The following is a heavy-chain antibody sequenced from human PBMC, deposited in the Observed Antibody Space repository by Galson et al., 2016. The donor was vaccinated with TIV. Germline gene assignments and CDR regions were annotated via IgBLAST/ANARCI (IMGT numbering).Heavy chain of an antibody. CDR1: GYTFSIYA. D-gene: IGHD1-14*01. CDR2: INAGNGNT. J-gene: IGHJ3*02. CDR3: ARDKTEYDVFDI. V-gene: IGHV1-3*01. Sequence: SVKVSCKASGYTFSIYAMHWVRQAPGRSLEWMGWINAGNGNTKYSQKFQGRVTITRDTSASTVYMELSRLRSEDTAIYYCARDKTEYDVFDIWGQGTLVTVSS.